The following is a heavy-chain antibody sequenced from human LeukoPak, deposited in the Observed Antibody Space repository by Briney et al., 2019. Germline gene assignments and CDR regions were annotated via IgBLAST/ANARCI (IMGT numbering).Heavy chain of an antibody. V-gene: IGHV3-30*04. CDR2: IWYDGSNK. Sequence: GGSLRLSCAASGFTFNTYAMHWVRQASGKGLEWVAVIWYDGSNKYYADSVKGRFTISRDNSKNTLYLQMNSLRAEDTAVYYCARDISGSYSVDYWGQGTLVTVSS. CDR3: ARDISGSYSVDY. J-gene: IGHJ4*02. CDR1: GFTFNTYA. D-gene: IGHD3-10*01.